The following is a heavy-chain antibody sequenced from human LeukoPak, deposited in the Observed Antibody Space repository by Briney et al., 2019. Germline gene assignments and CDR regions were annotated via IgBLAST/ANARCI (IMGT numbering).Heavy chain of an antibody. CDR2: IYTSGST. CDR3: ARGRYQLLWGLGNWFDP. D-gene: IGHD2-2*01. Sequence: PSETLSLTCTVSGGSNSSYYWSWIRQPAGKGLEWIGRIYTSGSTNYNPSLKSRVTISVDTSKNQFSLKLSSVTAADTAVYYCARGRYQLLWGLGNWFDPWGQGTLVTVSS. V-gene: IGHV4-4*07. CDR1: GGSNSSYY. J-gene: IGHJ5*02.